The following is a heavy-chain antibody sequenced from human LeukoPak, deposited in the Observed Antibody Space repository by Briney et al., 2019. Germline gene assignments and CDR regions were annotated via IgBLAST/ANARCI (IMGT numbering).Heavy chain of an antibody. J-gene: IGHJ4*02. CDR1: GGSSSGYY. CDR2: INHSGST. Sequence: SETLSLTCAVYGGSSSGYYWSWIRQPPGKGLEWIGEINHSGSTNYNPSLKSRVTISVDTSKNQFSLKLSSVAATDRAVYSCAREGGSESYGKNDYWGQGTLVTVSS. CDR3: AREGGSESYGKNDY. V-gene: IGHV4-34*01. D-gene: IGHD1-26*01.